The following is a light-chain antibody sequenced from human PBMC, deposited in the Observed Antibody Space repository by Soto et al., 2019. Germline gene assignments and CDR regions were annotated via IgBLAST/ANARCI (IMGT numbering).Light chain of an antibody. CDR1: QSVSSSY. CDR3: QQYGSSPET. J-gene: IGKJ1*01. Sequence: EMALTQSPGTLSLSPGERATLSCRASQSVSSSYLAWYQQKPGQAPRLLIYGASSRATGIQDRFSGSGSGKDFTPTISRLEPEVFAEYYCQQYGSSPETFGQGTKVEIK. V-gene: IGKV3-20*01. CDR2: GAS.